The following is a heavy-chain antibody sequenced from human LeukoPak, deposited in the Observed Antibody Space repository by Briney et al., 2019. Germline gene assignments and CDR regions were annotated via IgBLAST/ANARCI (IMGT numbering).Heavy chain of an antibody. D-gene: IGHD6-13*01. CDR2: VYSGGLT. J-gene: IGHJ3*02. Sequence: TGGSLRLSCAASGFIVSENYMSWVRQAPGKGLEWVSTVYSGGLTFYADPVKGRFTISRDNSKNTLYLQMNSLRAEDTAVYYCARDTRYSSRRPIWGQGTMVTVSS. V-gene: IGHV3-66*01. CDR3: ARDTRYSSRRPI. CDR1: GFIVSENY.